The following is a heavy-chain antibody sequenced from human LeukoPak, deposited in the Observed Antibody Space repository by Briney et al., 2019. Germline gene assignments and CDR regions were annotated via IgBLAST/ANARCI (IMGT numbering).Heavy chain of an antibody. D-gene: IGHD6-13*01. CDR3: ARAEWRSSSSWYDGYYYYMDV. Sequence: GASVKVSCKASGGTFSSYAISWVRQAPGQGLEWMGRIIPILGIANYAQKFQGRVTITADKSTSTAYMELSSLRSEDTAVYYCARAEWRSSSSWYDGYYYYMDVWGKGTTVTVSS. J-gene: IGHJ6*03. V-gene: IGHV1-69*04. CDR1: GGTFSSYA. CDR2: IIPILGIA.